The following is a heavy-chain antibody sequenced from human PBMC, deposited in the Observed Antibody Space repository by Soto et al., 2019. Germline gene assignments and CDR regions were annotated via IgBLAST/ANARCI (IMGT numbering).Heavy chain of an antibody. CDR1: GFTFGDYA. D-gene: IGHD3-3*01. J-gene: IGHJ6*02. V-gene: IGHV3-49*03. CDR2: IRSKAYGGTT. CDR3: TRGIDGITIFGVVIYHGMDV. Sequence: GGSLRLSCTASGFTFGDYAMSWFRQAPGKGLEWVGFIRSKAYGGTTEYAASVKGRFTISRDDSKSIAYLQMNSLKTEDTAVYYCTRGIDGITIFGVVIYHGMDVWGQGTTVTVSS.